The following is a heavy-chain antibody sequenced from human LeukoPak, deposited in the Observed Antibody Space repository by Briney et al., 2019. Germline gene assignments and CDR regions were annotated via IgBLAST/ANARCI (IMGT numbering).Heavy chain of an antibody. D-gene: IGHD6-19*01. CDR2: ISAYNGNT. Sequence: GASVKVSCKASGYTFTSYGISWVRQAPGQGLEWMGWISAYNGNTSYAQKLQGRVTMTTDTSTSTAHMELRSLRSDDTAVYYCARPNSSGWYVSGYMDVWGKGTTVTVSS. V-gene: IGHV1-18*01. J-gene: IGHJ6*03. CDR3: ARPNSSGWYVSGYMDV. CDR1: GYTFTSYG.